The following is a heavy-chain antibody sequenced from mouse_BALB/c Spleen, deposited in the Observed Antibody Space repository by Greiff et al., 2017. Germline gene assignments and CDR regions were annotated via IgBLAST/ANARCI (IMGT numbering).Heavy chain of an antibody. CDR2: ISSGGSYT. CDR1: GFTFSSYG. V-gene: IGHV5-6*02. J-gene: IGHJ4*01. Sequence: EVMLVESGGDLVKPGGSLKLSCAASGFTFSSYGMSWVRQTPDKRLEWVATISSGGSYTYYPDSVKGRFTISRDNAKNTLYLQMSSLKSEDTAMYYCARRGYGNYLAMDYWGQGTSVTVSS. CDR3: ARRGYGNYLAMDY. D-gene: IGHD2-10*02.